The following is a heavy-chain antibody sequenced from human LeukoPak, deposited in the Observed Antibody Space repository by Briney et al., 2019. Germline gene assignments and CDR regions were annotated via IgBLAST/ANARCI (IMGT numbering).Heavy chain of an antibody. D-gene: IGHD3-10*01. CDR1: GGSISSSPYY. J-gene: IGHJ5*02. CDR2: IYYSGST. V-gene: IGHV4-39*01. Sequence: SETLSLTCTVSGGSISSSPYYWGWIRQPPGKGLEWIGSIYYSGSTYYNPSLKSRVTISVDTSKNQFSLKLSSVTAADTAVYYCARLFWFGELSWFDPWGQGTLVTVSS. CDR3: ARLFWFGELSWFDP.